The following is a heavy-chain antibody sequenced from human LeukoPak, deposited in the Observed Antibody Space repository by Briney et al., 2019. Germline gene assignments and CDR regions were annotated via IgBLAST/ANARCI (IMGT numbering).Heavy chain of an antibody. V-gene: IGHV3-74*01. Sequence: GGSLRLSCAASGFTFTTYWMHWVRQAPGKGLVWVSHINSDGSITSYADSVKGRFTISRDNSKNTLYLQMNSLRAEDTAVYYCAREGYYYDSSGYSYFDYWGQGTLVTVSS. CDR2: INSDGSIT. CDR1: GFTFTTYW. J-gene: IGHJ4*02. D-gene: IGHD3-22*01. CDR3: AREGYYYDSSGYSYFDY.